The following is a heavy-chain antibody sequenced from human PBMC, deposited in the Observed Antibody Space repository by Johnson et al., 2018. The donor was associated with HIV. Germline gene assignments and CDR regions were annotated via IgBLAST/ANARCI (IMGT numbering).Heavy chain of an antibody. D-gene: IGHD1-26*01. CDR1: GFTFDDYA. CDR2: INWNGGST. J-gene: IGHJ3*02. V-gene: IGHV3-20*04. CDR3: ARETAGATNDAFDM. Sequence: VQLVESGGGVERPGGSLRLSCAASGFTFDDYAMSWVRQAPGKGLEWVSGINWNGGSTGYADSVKGRFTISRDNAKNSLYLQMNSLRAEDTAVYYCARETAGATNDAFDMWGQGTMFTVSS.